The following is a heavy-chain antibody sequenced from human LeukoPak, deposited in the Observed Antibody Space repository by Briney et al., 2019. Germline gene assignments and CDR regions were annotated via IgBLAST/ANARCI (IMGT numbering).Heavy chain of an antibody. Sequence: PGGSLRLSCAASGFTFSSYAMSWVRQAPGKGLEWVSAISGSGGSTYCADSVKGRFTISRDNSKNTLYLQMNSLRAEDTAVYYCARHGSGTYYFDYWGQGTLVTVSS. CDR2: ISGSGGST. CDR3: ARHGSGTYYFDY. V-gene: IGHV3-23*01. CDR1: GFTFSSYA. J-gene: IGHJ4*02. D-gene: IGHD3-10*01.